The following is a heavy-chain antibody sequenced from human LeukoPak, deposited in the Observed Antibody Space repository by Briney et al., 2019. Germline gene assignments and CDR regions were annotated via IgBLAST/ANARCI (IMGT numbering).Heavy chain of an antibody. CDR2: IYYSGNT. V-gene: IGHV4-39*07. Sequence: SETLSLTCTVSGGSISSTHYYWGWIRQPPRKGLEWIGSIYYSGNTYYNPSLKSRVTISVDTSKNQFSLKLSSVTAADTAVYYCAREDIVVVPAAMKTNNWFDPWGQGTLVTVSS. D-gene: IGHD2-2*01. CDR1: GGSISSTHYY. CDR3: AREDIVVVPAAMKTNNWFDP. J-gene: IGHJ5*02.